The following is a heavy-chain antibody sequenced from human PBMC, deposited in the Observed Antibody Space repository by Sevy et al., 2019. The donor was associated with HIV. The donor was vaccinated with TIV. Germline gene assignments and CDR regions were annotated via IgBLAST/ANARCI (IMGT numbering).Heavy chain of an antibody. CDR2: VGPAGDT. D-gene: IGHD5-12*01. V-gene: IGHV3-13*01. Sequence: GGSLRLSCAASGFTFITYDMHWVRHVTGKGLEWVSGVGPAGDTFYPGSVKGRFTISRENAKNSLYLQMNNPRAGDTAVYYCTRSGGYSDYGMDVWGQGTTVTVSS. CDR1: GFTFITYD. CDR3: TRSGGYSDYGMDV. J-gene: IGHJ6*02.